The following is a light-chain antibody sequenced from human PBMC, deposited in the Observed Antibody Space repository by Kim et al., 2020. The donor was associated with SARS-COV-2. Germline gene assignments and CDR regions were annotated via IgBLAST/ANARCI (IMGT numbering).Light chain of an antibody. Sequence: DIQMTQSPSSVAASVGDRVTITCRASQSVSIWLAWYQQKPGKAPQLLIYRASNLQFGVPSRFSGSGSGTDFTLTITNLQPEDFATYYCQQADSFPHAFGQGTKLEIK. CDR3: QQADSFPHA. CDR1: QSVSIW. J-gene: IGKJ2*01. V-gene: IGKV1-12*01. CDR2: RAS.